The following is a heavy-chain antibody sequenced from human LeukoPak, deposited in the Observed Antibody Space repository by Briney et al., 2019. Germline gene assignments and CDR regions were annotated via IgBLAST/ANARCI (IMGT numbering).Heavy chain of an antibody. Sequence: SETLSLTCTVSGGSISSSSYYWGWIRQPPGKGLEWIGSIYYSGSTNYNPSLKSRVTISVDTSKNQFSLKLSSVTAADTAVYYCARVYCSSTSCYLYFDYWGQGTLVTVSS. J-gene: IGHJ4*02. D-gene: IGHD2-2*01. V-gene: IGHV4-39*07. CDR2: IYYSGST. CDR3: ARVYCSSTSCYLYFDY. CDR1: GGSISSSSYY.